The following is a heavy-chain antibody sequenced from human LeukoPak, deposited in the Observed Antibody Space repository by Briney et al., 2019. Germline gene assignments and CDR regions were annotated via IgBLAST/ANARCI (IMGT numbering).Heavy chain of an antibody. CDR3: VGGDSREY. Sequence: GGSLRLSCAVSGITLSNYGMSWVRQAPGKGLEWVAGISDSGGATNYADSVRGRFTISRDNAENSLYVQMTSLRAEDTAVYYCVGGDSREYWGQGTLVTVSS. V-gene: IGHV3-23*01. J-gene: IGHJ4*02. CDR1: GITLSNYG. D-gene: IGHD3-16*01. CDR2: ISDSGGAT.